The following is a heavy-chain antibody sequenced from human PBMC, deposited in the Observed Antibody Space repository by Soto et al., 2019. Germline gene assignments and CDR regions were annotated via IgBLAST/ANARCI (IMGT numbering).Heavy chain of an antibody. D-gene: IGHD2-8*01. V-gene: IGHV6-1*01. J-gene: IGHJ4*02. CDR3: ARHEGNGNVWPLDY. Sequence: SQTLSLTCAISGDSVSSYSAAWNWIRQSPSGGLEWLGRTYYRSRFFSDYAESVKSRIIINPDTSKNQFSLRLTSVTAEDTAVYYCARHEGNGNVWPLDYWGQGILVTVSS. CDR1: GDSVSSYSAA. CDR2: TYYRSRFFS.